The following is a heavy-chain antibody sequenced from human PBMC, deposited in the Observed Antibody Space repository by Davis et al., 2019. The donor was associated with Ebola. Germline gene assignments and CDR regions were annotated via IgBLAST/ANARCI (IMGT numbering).Heavy chain of an antibody. CDR1: GYTFTSYD. Sequence: ASVKVSCKASGYTFTSYDINWVRQATGQGLEWMRWMNPNSGNTGYAQKFQGRVTMTRNTSISTAYMELSSLRSEDTAVYYCARFTGFGELLYPSDYYYYGMDVWGKGTTVTVSS. J-gene: IGHJ6*04. D-gene: IGHD3-10*01. CDR2: MNPNSGNT. CDR3: ARFTGFGELLYPSDYYYYGMDV. V-gene: IGHV1-8*01.